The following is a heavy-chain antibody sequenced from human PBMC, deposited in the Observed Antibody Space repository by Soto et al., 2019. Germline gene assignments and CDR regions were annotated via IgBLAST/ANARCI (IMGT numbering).Heavy chain of an antibody. CDR2: INPKNGGT. CDR1: GYTFTGHH. CDR3: GKSFTDFWTGYIPLLAY. Sequence: ASVKVSCKTSGYTFTGHHIHWVRQAPGQGLEWVGWINPKNGGTNYAQKFLGRVTMTRDTSIATAYMDLSGLRSDDTAVYYCGKSFTDFWTGYIPLLAYWGQGTLVTVS. J-gene: IGHJ4*02. D-gene: IGHD3-3*01. V-gene: IGHV1-2*02.